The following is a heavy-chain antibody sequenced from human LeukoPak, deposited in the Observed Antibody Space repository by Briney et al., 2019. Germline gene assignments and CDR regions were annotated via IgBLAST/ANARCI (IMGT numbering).Heavy chain of an antibody. V-gene: IGHV4-59*01. J-gene: IGHJ4*02. CDR1: GGSISSYY. D-gene: IGHD5-18*01. CDR3: TRASRGYSYGFAEY. CDR2: MYFGGSS. Sequence: SEALSLTCTVSGGSISSYYWSWIRQPPGKGLEWIGYMYFGGSSNYNPSLKSRVTISVDTSKNQLSLNLNSVTAADTAVYYCTRASRGYSYGFAEYWGQGTLVTVSS.